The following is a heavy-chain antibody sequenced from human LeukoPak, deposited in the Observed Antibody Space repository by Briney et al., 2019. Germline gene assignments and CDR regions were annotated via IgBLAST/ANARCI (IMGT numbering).Heavy chain of an antibody. CDR2: INPSGGGT. CDR3: AAWGSSSSPLPGMDV. J-gene: IGHJ6*02. V-gene: IGHV1-46*01. D-gene: IGHD6-13*01. CDR1: GYTFTNYY. Sequence: VASVKVSCKASGYTFTNYYMHWVRQAPGQGLEWMGVINPSGGGTSYAQKFQGRVTMTRDTSTSTVYMELSSLRSEDTAVYYCAAWGSSSSPLPGMDVWGQGTTVTVSS.